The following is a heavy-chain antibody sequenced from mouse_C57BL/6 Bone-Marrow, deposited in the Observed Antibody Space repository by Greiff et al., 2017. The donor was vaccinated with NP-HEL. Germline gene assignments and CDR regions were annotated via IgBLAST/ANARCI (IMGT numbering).Heavy chain of an antibody. V-gene: IGHV1-69*01. Sequence: QVQLQQPGAELVMPGASVKLSCKASGYTFTSYWMHWVKQRPGQGLEWIGEIDPSDSYTNYNQQFKGKSTLTVDKSSSTAYMQLSSLTSEDSAVYYCALYGNSFAYWGQGTLVTVPA. J-gene: IGHJ3*01. CDR2: IDPSDSYT. CDR1: GYTFTSYW. CDR3: ALYGNSFAY. D-gene: IGHD2-1*01.